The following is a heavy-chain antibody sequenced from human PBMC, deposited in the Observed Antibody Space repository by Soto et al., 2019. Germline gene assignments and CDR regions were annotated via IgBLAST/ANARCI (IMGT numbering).Heavy chain of an antibody. Sequence: GGSLRLSCAASGFTFSSYAMHWVRQAPGKGLEWVAVISYDGSNKYYADSVKGRFTISRDNSKNTLYLQMNSLRAEDTAVYYCARDKYYYDSSGYSTGYWGQGTLVTVSS. CDR1: GFTFSSYA. J-gene: IGHJ4*02. D-gene: IGHD3-22*01. V-gene: IGHV3-30-3*01. CDR2: ISYDGSNK. CDR3: ARDKYYYDSSGYSTGY.